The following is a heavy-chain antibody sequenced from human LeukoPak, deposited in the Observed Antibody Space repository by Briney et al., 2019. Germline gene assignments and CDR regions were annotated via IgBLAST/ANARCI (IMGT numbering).Heavy chain of an antibody. J-gene: IGHJ6*02. CDR2: INHSGST. Sequence: SETLSLTCAVYGGSFSGYYWSWIRQPPGKGLEWIGEINHSGSTNYNPSLKSRVTISVDTSKNQFSLKVSSVTAADTAVYYCARNLQGYYYYGMDVWGQGTTVTVSS. V-gene: IGHV4-34*01. CDR1: GGSFSGYY. CDR3: ARNLQGYYYYGMDV. D-gene: IGHD1-1*01.